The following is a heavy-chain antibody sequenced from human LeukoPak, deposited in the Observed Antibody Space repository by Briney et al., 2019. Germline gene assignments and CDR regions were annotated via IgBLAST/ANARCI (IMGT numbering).Heavy chain of an antibody. D-gene: IGHD3-3*01. Sequence: ETLSLTCTVSGGSISSYYWSWIRQPAGKGLEWIGRIYTSGSTNYNPSLKSRVTISVDTSKNQFSLKLSSVTAADTAVYYCARERPYYDFWSGYSAQDYYYYGMDVWGQGTTVTVSS. CDR3: ARERPYYDFWSGYSAQDYYYYGMDV. CDR2: IYTSGST. CDR1: GGSISSYY. V-gene: IGHV4-4*07. J-gene: IGHJ6*02.